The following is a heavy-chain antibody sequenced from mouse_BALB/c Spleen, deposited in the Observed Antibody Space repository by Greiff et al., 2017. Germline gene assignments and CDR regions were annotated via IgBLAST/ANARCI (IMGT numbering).Heavy chain of an antibody. CDR3: AREDDYDGGFAY. Sequence: QVQLQQSGAELMKPGASVKISCKATGYTFSSYWIEWVKQRPGHGLEWIGEILPGSGSTNYNEKFKGKATFTADTSSNTAYMQLSSLTSEDSAVYYCAREDDYDGGFAYWGQGTLVTVSA. V-gene: IGHV1-9*01. J-gene: IGHJ3*01. D-gene: IGHD2-4*01. CDR2: ILPGSGST. CDR1: GYTFSSYW.